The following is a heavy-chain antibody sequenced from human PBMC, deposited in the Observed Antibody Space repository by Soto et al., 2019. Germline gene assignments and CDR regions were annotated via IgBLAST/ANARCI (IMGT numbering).Heavy chain of an antibody. CDR2: INHSGST. D-gene: IGHD3-9*01. CDR3: ARAAYVLRYFDWLDY. V-gene: IGHV4-34*01. Sequence: PSETLSLTCAVYGGSFSGYYWSWIRQPPGKGLEWIGEINHSGSTNYNPSLKSRVTISVDTSKNQFSLKLSSVTAADTAVYYCARAAYVLRYFDWLDYWGQGTLVTVS. CDR1: GGSFSGYY. J-gene: IGHJ4*02.